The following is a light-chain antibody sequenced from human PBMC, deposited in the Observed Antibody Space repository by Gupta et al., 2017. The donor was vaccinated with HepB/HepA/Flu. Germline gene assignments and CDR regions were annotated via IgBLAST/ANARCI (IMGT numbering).Light chain of an antibody. Sequence: SYVLSQPPSLSVAPGTTATIPCGEDNIEDKTAQWYQQKPGQTPVAVIYDDSVRPSGIPERFSGSLSGTTATLTIRRVEAEDEADYYCQVWNNDNDHWVFGTGTRLTVL. CDR3: QVWNNDNDHWV. J-gene: IGLJ3*02. CDR2: DDS. CDR1: NIEDKT. V-gene: IGLV3-21*03.